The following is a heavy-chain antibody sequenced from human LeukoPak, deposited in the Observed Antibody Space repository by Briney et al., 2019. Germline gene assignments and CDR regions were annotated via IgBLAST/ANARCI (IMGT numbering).Heavy chain of an antibody. D-gene: IGHD4-17*01. J-gene: IGHJ4*02. Sequence: GESLKISCKGSGYSFTSYWIGWVRQMPGKGLEWMGIIYPGDSDTRYSPSFQGQVTISADRSISTAYLQWSSLKASDTAMYYCARHLGATVNTLYYFDYWGQGTLVTVSS. CDR1: GYSFTSYW. V-gene: IGHV5-51*01. CDR2: IYPGDSDT. CDR3: ARHLGATVNTLYYFDY.